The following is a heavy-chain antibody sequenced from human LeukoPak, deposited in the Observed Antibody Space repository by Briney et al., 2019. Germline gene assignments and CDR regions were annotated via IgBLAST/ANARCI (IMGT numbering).Heavy chain of an antibody. Sequence: SETLSLTCSVSGSSISNYYWSWIRQSPGKGLEWIGYIYSTGSTDYNPSLKSRVTISVETSKNQFSLRLSSVTAADTAVYFCARHEGLARPFDYWGQGALVPVSS. J-gene: IGHJ4*02. D-gene: IGHD6-19*01. CDR3: ARHEGLARPFDY. CDR2: IYSTGST. CDR1: GSSISNYY. V-gene: IGHV4-59*08.